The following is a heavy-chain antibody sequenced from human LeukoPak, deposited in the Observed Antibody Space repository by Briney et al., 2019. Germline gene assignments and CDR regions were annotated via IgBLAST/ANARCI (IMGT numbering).Heavy chain of an antibody. V-gene: IGHV4-59*08. J-gene: IGHJ5*02. Sequence: SETLSLTCTVSGGSISSYYWSRIRQPPGKGLEWIGYIYYSGSTNYNPSLKSRVTISVDTSKNQFSLKLSSVTAADTAVYYCARHFGGYYGSGSYYWFDPWGQGTLVTVSS. D-gene: IGHD3-10*01. CDR1: GGSISSYY. CDR2: IYYSGST. CDR3: ARHFGGYYGSGSYYWFDP.